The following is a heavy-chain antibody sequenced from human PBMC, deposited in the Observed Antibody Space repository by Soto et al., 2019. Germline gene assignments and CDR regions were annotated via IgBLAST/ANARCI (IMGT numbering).Heavy chain of an antibody. CDR1: GFTFTSSA. V-gene: IGHV1-58*01. CDR3: AADKGFWDYYDSSGYIFDY. Sequence: GASVKVSCKASGFTFTSSAVQWVRQARGQRLEWIGWIVVGSGNTNYAQKFQERVTITRDMSTSTAYMELSSLRSEDTAVYYCAADKGFWDYYDSSGYIFDYWGQGTLVTVSS. D-gene: IGHD3-22*01. CDR2: IVVGSGNT. J-gene: IGHJ4*02.